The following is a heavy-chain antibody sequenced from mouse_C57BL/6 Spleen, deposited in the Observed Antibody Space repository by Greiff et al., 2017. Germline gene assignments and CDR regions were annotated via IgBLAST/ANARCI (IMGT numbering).Heavy chain of an antibody. CDR3: ARGELRRAMDY. CDR1: GYAFSSSW. D-gene: IGHD2-4*01. CDR2: IYPGDGDT. J-gene: IGHJ4*01. V-gene: IGHV1-82*01. Sequence: LVEPGASVKISCKASGYAFSSSWMNWVKQRPGKGLEWIGRIYPGDGDTNYNGKFKGKATLTADKSSSTAYMQLSSLTSEDSAVYFCARGELRRAMDYWGQGTSVTVSS.